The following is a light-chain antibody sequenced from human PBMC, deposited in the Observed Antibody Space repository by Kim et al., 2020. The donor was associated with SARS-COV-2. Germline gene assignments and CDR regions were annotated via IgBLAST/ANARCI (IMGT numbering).Light chain of an antibody. CDR1: QYIRDN. CDR2: SAS. Sequence: EIVMTQSPATLSVSPGERATLSCRASQYIRDNLAWYQQTPGQAPRLLIYSASTRPTGIPVRFSGSASGTEFTLTISSLQSEDFAIYYCQQHNNWPLTFGGGTKVDIK. V-gene: IGKV3-15*01. CDR3: QQHNNWPLT. J-gene: IGKJ4*01.